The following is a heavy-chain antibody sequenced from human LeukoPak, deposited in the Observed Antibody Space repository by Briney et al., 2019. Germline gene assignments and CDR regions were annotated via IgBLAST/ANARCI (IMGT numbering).Heavy chain of an antibody. CDR3: ARPLAIPAAIQ. D-gene: IGHD2-2*01. CDR2: SIPILGIA. J-gene: IGHJ4*02. CDR1: GGTFSSYA. V-gene: IGHV1-69*04. Sequence: GASVKVSFKASGGTFSSYAISWVRQAPGQGLEWMGRSIPILGIANYAQKFQGRVTITADKSTSTAYMELSSLTSEDTAVYSCARPLAIPAAIQWGQGTLVTVSS.